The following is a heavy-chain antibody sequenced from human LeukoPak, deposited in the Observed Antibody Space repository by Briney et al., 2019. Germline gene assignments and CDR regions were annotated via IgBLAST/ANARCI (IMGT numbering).Heavy chain of an antibody. CDR3: ARRTRSSSYTYGDAYYYSYMDV. Sequence: SETLSLTCTVSGGSGSSDSWSWIRQPPGKGLEWIGYISYRGSTSYNPSLKSRVTISVDPSKSQLSLKLRSVTAADTAVYYCARRTRSSSYTYGDAYYYSYMDVWGKGTTVIVS. CDR2: ISYRGST. V-gene: IGHV4-59*02. CDR1: GGSGSSDS. J-gene: IGHJ6*03. D-gene: IGHD5-18*01.